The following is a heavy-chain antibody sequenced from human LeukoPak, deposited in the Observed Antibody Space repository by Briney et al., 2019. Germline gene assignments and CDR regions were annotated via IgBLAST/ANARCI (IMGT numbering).Heavy chain of an antibody. D-gene: IGHD1-14*01. J-gene: IGHJ4*02. Sequence: SQTLSLTCTVSGGSVGTGTYYWGWIRQPAEKGLEWIGRIYSSGTTSYNPSLESRVTMSMDTSKNQFSLRLDSVTAADTAVYFCVRDRTTYPATFSDYWGQGAMVTVSS. V-gene: IGHV4-61*02. CDR2: IYSSGTT. CDR1: GGSVGTGTYY. CDR3: VRDRTTYPATFSDY.